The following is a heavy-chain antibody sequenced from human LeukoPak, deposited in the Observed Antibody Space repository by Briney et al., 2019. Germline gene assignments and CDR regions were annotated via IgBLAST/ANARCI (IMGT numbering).Heavy chain of an antibody. V-gene: IGHV1-69*05. J-gene: IGHJ4*02. D-gene: IGHD3-22*01. CDR1: GATFSSYA. Sequence: SVKVSCKASGATFSSYAISWVRQAPGQGLEWMGRIIPIFGTANYAQKFQGRVTITTDESTSTAYMELSSLRSEDTAVYYCAREAQIRSSGYSFDYWGQGTLVTVSS. CDR2: IIPIFGTA. CDR3: AREAQIRSSGYSFDY.